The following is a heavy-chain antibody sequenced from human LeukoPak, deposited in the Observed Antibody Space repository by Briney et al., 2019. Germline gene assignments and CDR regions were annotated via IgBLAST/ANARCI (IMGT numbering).Heavy chain of an antibody. CDR2: ISGSGGST. CDR1: GFTFRNYG. Sequence: GGSLRLSCVASGFTFRNYGMSWVRQAPGKGLEWVSAISGSGGSTYYADSVKGRFTISRDNSKNTLYLQMNSLRAEDTAVYYCAKDRVGRSFDYWGQGTLVTVSS. J-gene: IGHJ4*02. D-gene: IGHD2-15*01. CDR3: AKDRVGRSFDY. V-gene: IGHV3-23*01.